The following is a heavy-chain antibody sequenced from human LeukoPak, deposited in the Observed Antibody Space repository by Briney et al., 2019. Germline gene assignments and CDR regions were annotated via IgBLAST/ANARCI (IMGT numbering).Heavy chain of an antibody. Sequence: SETLSLTCAVYGGSFSGYYWSWIRQPPGKGLEWIGEINHSGSTNYNPSLKSRVTISVDTSKNQFSLKLSSVTAADTAVYCCARVNYGSGSYPFYYYYGMDVWGQGTTVTVSS. V-gene: IGHV4-34*01. D-gene: IGHD3-10*01. CDR1: GGSFSGYY. CDR2: INHSGST. J-gene: IGHJ6*02. CDR3: ARVNYGSGSYPFYYYYGMDV.